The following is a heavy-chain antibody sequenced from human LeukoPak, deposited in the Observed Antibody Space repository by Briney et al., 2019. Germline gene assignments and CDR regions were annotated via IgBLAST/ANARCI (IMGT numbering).Heavy chain of an antibody. Sequence: GGSLRLSCAASGFTFSSYAMSWVRQAPGKGLEWVSAISGSGGSTYYADSVKGRFTISRDNSKNTLYLQMNSLRAEDTAVYYCARAHYGSGSYGLDYWGQETLVTVS. CDR2: ISGSGGST. D-gene: IGHD3-10*01. CDR1: GFTFSSYA. V-gene: IGHV3-23*01. J-gene: IGHJ4*02. CDR3: ARAHYGSGSYGLDY.